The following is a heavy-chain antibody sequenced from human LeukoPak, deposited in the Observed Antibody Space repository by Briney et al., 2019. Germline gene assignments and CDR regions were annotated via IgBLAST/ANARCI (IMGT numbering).Heavy chain of an antibody. CDR3: ARRYCSSTSCPNFDY. V-gene: IGHV1-2*02. D-gene: IGHD2-2*01. Sequence: GASVKVSCKASGYTFTGYYMHWVRQAPGQELEWMGWINPNSGGTNYAQKFQGRVTMTRDTSISTAYMELSRLRSDDTAVYYCARRYCSSTSCPNFDYWGQGTLVTVSS. CDR1: GYTFTGYY. CDR2: INPNSGGT. J-gene: IGHJ4*02.